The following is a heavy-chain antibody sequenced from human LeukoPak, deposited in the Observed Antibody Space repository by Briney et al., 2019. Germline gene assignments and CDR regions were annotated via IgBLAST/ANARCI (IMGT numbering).Heavy chain of an antibody. CDR3: AREGIAAAVPRGYDY. V-gene: IGHV4-34*01. CDR1: GGSFSGYY. D-gene: IGHD6-13*01. J-gene: IGHJ4*02. CDR2: INHSGST. Sequence: SETLSLTCAVYGGSFSGYYWSWIRQPPGKGLEWIGEINHSGSTNYNPSLKSRVTISVDRSKNQFSLKLSSVTAADTAVYYCAREGIAAAVPRGYDYWGQGTLVTVSS.